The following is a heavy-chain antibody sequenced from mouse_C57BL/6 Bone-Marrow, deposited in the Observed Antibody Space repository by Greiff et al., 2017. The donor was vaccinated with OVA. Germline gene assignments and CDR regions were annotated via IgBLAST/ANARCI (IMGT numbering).Heavy chain of an antibody. Sequence: QVHVKQPGAELVKPGASVKLSCKASGYTFTSYWMHWVKQRPGRGLEWIGRIDPNSGGTKYNEKFKSKAKLTVDKPSSKAYMQLSSLTSEDSAVYYCARGDYSNPYYFDYWGQGTTLTVSS. CDR3: ARGDYSNPYYFDY. J-gene: IGHJ2*01. CDR2: IDPNSGGT. V-gene: IGHV1-72*01. CDR1: GYTFTSYW. D-gene: IGHD2-5*01.